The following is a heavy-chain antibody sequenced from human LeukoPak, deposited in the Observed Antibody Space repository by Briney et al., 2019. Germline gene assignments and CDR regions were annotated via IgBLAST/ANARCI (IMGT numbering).Heavy chain of an antibody. Sequence: GASVKVSCKASGGTFSSYAISWVRQAPGQGLEWMGGIIPIFGTANYAQKFQGRVTITADESTSTAYMELSSLRPEDTAVYYCARTGHRLDYGGNSGLDYWGQGTLVTVSS. CDR3: ARTGHRLDYGGNSGLDY. CDR2: IIPIFGTA. D-gene: IGHD4-23*01. J-gene: IGHJ4*02. CDR1: GGTFSSYA. V-gene: IGHV1-69*13.